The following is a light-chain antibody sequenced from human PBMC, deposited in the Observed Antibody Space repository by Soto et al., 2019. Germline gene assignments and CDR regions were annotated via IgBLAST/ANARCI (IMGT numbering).Light chain of an antibody. CDR1: QGISSY. CDR3: QQLNSYPIT. J-gene: IGKJ5*01. CDR2: AAS. Sequence: DIQMTQSPSTLCGAGGDRGTRRCRSSQGISSYLAWYQQKPGKAPKLLIYAASTLQSGVPSRFSGSGAGTDFTLTISSLQPEDFATYSCQQLNSYPITFGQGTRLEIK. V-gene: IGKV1-9*01.